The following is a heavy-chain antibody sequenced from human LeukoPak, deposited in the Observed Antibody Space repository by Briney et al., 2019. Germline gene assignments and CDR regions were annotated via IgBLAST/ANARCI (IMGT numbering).Heavy chain of an antibody. CDR3: AKDSTTVTTGPFDY. CDR1: GSTFSSNA. CDR2: ISGSGGST. V-gene: IGHV3-23*01. J-gene: IGHJ4*02. Sequence: RRSRRLSCAASGSTFSSNAMSWVRQAPGNWLEWVSAISGSGGSTYYADSVKGRFTISRDNSKNTLYLQMNSLRAEDTAVYYCAKDSTTVTTGPFDYWGQGTLVTVSS. D-gene: IGHD4-17*01.